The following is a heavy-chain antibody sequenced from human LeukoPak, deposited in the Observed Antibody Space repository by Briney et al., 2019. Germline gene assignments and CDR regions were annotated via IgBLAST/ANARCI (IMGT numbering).Heavy chain of an antibody. J-gene: IGHJ6*02. D-gene: IGHD3-22*01. CDR3: ARGQDYYDISGYYYYYYGMDV. CDR1: GYTFTSYG. Sequence: GASVKVSCKASGYTFTSYGISWVRQAPGQGLEWMGWISAYNDNTNYAQKLQGRVTMTTDTSTSTAYMELRSLRSDDTAVYYCARGQDYYDISGYYYYYYGMDVWGQGTTVTVSS. V-gene: IGHV1-18*01. CDR2: ISAYNDNT.